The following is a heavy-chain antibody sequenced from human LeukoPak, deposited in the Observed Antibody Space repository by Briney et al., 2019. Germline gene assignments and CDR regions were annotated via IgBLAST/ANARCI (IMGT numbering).Heavy chain of an antibody. CDR1: GGSISSYY. V-gene: IGHV4-4*07. CDR3: ARAGRRFGRGFDY. Sequence: SDTLSLTCTASGGSISSYYWSWIRQPAGQGLEWIGRIYPSGSTTYNPSLKSRGTMSVDTSKNQFSLKLSSVTAADTAVYDGARAGRRFGRGFDYWGQGTLVTVSS. J-gene: IGHJ4*02. CDR2: IYPSGST. D-gene: IGHD3-10*01.